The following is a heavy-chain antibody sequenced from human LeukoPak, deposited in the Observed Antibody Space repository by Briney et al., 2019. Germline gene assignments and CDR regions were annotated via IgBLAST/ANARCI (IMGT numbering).Heavy chain of an antibody. CDR3: ARGKDFWTGYYSGNVSSAFDY. V-gene: IGHV4-4*08. CDR2: VYSGGTT. CDR1: RDSISSYY. D-gene: IGHD3/OR15-3a*01. J-gene: IGHJ4*02. Sequence: PSETLSLTCTVSRDSISSYYWTWIRQSPGKGLEWIGFVYSGGTTNHNPSLKSRVTVSIDTSKNQFHLKLKSVTATDTAVYYCARGKDFWTGYYSGNVSSAFDYWGQGIQVIVSS.